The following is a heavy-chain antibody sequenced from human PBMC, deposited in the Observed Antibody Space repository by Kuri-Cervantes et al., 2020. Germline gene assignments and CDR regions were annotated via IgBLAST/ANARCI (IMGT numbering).Heavy chain of an antibody. V-gene: IGHV4-59*01. CDR3: ASSGSSTFDY. CDR2: IYYSGST. D-gene: IGHD3-10*01. J-gene: IGHJ4*02. Sequence: GSLRLSCAVPGGSISSYYWSWIRQPPGKGLEWIGYIYYSGSTNYNPSLKGRVTISVDTSKNQFSLKLSSVTAADTAVYYCASSGSSTFDYWGQGTLVTVSS. CDR1: GGSISSYY.